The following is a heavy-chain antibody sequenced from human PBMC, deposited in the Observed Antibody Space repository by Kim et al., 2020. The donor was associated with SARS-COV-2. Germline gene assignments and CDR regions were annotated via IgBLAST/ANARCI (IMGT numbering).Heavy chain of an antibody. CDR2: IYSGGST. Sequence: GGSLRLSCAASGFTVSSNYMSWVRQAPGKGLEWVSVIYSGGSTYYADSVKGRFTISRDNSKNTLYLQMNSLRAEDTAVYYCARSNWNVLRGYAFDIWGQGTMVTVSS. V-gene: IGHV3-53*01. D-gene: IGHD1-1*01. CDR3: ARSNWNVLRGYAFDI. J-gene: IGHJ3*02. CDR1: GFTVSSNY.